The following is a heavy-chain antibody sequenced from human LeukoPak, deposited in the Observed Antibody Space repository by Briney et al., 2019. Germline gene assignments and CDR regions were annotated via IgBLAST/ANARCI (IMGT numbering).Heavy chain of an antibody. V-gene: IGHV3-7*01. CDR2: INQDGSGK. Sequence: GGSLRLSCAASGFTFSSYWMSWVRQAPGKGLELVANINQDGSGKNYLDSVKGRFTISRDNAMNSLYLQMNSLRAEDTAVYYCARHYYGSGSYLYYGMDVWGQGTTVTVSS. D-gene: IGHD3-10*01. CDR1: GFTFSSYW. J-gene: IGHJ6*02. CDR3: ARHYYGSGSYLYYGMDV.